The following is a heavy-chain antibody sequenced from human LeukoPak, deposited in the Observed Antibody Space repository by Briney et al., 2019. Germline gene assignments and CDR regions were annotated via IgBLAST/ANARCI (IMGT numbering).Heavy chain of an antibody. CDR1: GFTFNTFG. V-gene: IGHV3-30*18. CDR3: AKVLLGDYGSYFDS. CDR2: ISNDGRNH. Sequence: PGGSLRLSCAASGFTFNTFGMHWVRQAPGKGLEWVGVISNDGRNHYYGDSVRGRFTISRDNSNNTLYLQMDSLRAEDTAFYYCAKVLLGDYGSYFDSWGPGTLVTVSS. J-gene: IGHJ4*02. D-gene: IGHD4-17*01.